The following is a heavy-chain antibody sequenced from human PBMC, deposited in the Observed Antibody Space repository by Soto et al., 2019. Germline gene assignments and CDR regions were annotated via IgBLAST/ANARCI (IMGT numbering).Heavy chain of an antibody. CDR3: ARGTWVSDVSCYANWDY. D-gene: IGHD2-2*01. V-gene: IGHV1-46*01. CDR1: GYTFTSHY. J-gene: IGHJ4*02. CDR2: INVSGGST. Sequence: ASVKVSCKTSGYTFTSHYVHWVRQAPGQGLEWVGIINVSGGSTSYAQKFQGRVTMTRDTSTSTVYMELSSLRSEDTALYYCARGTWVSDVSCYANWDYWGQGSLVTVSS.